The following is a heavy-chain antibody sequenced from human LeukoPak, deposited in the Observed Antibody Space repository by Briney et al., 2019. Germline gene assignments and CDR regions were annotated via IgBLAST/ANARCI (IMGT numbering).Heavy chain of an antibody. D-gene: IGHD5-18*01. V-gene: IGHV3-23*01. J-gene: IGHJ4*02. CDR1: GFTFSRNA. Sequence: GGSLRLSCAASGFTFSRNAMGWVRQAPGKGLEWVSAITASGGNTYYADSVKGRFTISRDNSKNTLYLQVNSLRAEDTAVYYCAKGNGYSYGRYYFDYWGQGTLVTVSS. CDR3: AKGNGYSYGRYYFDY. CDR2: ITASGGNT.